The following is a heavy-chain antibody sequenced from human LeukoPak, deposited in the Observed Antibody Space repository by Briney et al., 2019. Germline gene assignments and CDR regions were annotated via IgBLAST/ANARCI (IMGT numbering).Heavy chain of an antibody. CDR2: IKQDGNEK. J-gene: IGHJ4*02. Sequence: TGGSLRLSCAASGFTFSSYWMSWVRQAPGKGLEWVANIKQDGNEKYYVDSVKGRFTISRDNAKNSLYMQMNSLRAEDTAVYYCARDPIVAAAGGLFDYWGQGTLVTVSS. D-gene: IGHD6-13*01. CDR1: GFTFSSYW. V-gene: IGHV3-7*01. CDR3: ARDPIVAAAGGLFDY.